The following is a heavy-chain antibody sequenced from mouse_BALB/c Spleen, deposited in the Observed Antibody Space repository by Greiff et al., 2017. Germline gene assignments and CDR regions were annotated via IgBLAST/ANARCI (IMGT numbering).Heavy chain of an antibody. CDR3: ARDPGGYYAMDY. Sequence: DVQLVESGPGLVKPSQSLSLTCSVTGYSITSGYYWNWIRQFPGNKLEWMGYISYDGSNNYNPSLKNRISITRDTSKNQFFLKLNSVTTEDTATYYCARDPGGYYAMDYWGQGTSVTVSS. V-gene: IGHV3-6*02. CDR2: ISYDGSN. J-gene: IGHJ4*01. CDR1: GYSITSGYY.